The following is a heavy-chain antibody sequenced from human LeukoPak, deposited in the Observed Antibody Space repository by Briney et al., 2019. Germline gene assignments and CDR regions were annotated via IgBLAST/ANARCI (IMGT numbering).Heavy chain of an antibody. CDR2: IYYSGST. J-gene: IGHJ4*02. V-gene: IGHV4-59*01. Sequence: SETLSLTCTVSGGSISSFYWSWIRQPPGKGLEWIGYIYYSGSTNYNPSLKSRVTISVDTSKNQFSLKLSSVTAADTAVYYCARASTTVTPIDYWGQGTLVTVSS. D-gene: IGHD4-17*01. CDR3: ARASTTVTPIDY. CDR1: GGSISSFY.